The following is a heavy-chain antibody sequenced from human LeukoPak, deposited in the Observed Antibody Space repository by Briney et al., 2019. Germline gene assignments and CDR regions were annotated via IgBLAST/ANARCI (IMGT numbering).Heavy chain of an antibody. V-gene: IGHV3-30*02. CDR1: GFTFSNCA. D-gene: IGHD2-2*01. Sequence: GGSLRLSCAASGFTFSNCAMHWVRQAPGKGLEWVAFIRYDGSIEYYVDSVKGRFTISRDNSKNTVYLQMNSLRTEDTAAYYCARDRCSSTTCSPDYWGQGTLVTVSS. CDR3: ARDRCSSTTCSPDY. CDR2: IRYDGSIE. J-gene: IGHJ4*02.